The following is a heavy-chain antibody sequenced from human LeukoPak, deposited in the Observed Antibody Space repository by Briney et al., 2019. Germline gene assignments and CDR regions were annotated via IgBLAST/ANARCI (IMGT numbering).Heavy chain of an antibody. CDR3: ARSSGSTYYYGMDV. CDR2: IYYSGST. CDR1: GGSISSYY. J-gene: IGHJ6*02. Sequence: SETLSLTCTVSGGSISSYYWSWIRQPPGKGLEWIGYIYYSGSTNYNPSLKSRVTISVDTSKNQFSLKLSSVTAADTAVYYCARSSGSTYYYGMDVWGQGTTVTASS. V-gene: IGHV4-59*01. D-gene: IGHD2-2*01.